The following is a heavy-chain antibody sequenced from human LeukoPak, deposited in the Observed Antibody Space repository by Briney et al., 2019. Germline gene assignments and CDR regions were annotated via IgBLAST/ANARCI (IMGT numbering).Heavy chain of an antibody. D-gene: IGHD3-22*01. J-gene: IGHJ4*02. V-gene: IGHV3-7*05. CDR1: GFTFSNYF. CDR2: IKEDGSEK. CDR3: ARDDSTGYYYLDG. Sequence: GGSLRLSCAASGFTFSNYFMSWVRQAPGKGLEWVANIKEDGSEKNYVDSVKGRFTISRDNAKNSLYLEMNSLRAEDTAVYFCARDDSTGYYYLDGWGQGTLVTVSS.